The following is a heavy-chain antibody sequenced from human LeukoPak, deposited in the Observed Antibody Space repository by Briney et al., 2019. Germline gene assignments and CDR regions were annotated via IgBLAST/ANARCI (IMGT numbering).Heavy chain of an antibody. D-gene: IGHD2-2*01. Sequence: GGSLRLSCAASGFTFSSYNMNWVRQAPGKGLEWVSSISSSSSYIYYADSVKGRFTISRDNSKNSLYLQMNSLRAEDTAVYYCARVGVVPAALDYWGQGTLVTVSS. CDR2: ISSSSSYI. J-gene: IGHJ4*02. CDR3: ARVGVVPAALDY. CDR1: GFTFSSYN. V-gene: IGHV3-21*01.